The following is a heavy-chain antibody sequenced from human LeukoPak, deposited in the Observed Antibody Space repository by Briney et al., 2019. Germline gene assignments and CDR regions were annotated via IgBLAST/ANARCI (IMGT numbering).Heavy chain of an antibody. CDR2: ITSSSDYI. D-gene: IGHD5-18*01. Sequence: WGSLRLSCAASGFTFSSYSMNWVRQAPGKGLEWVSSITSSSDYIYYADSVKGRFTISRDNAENSLHLQMDSLRAEDTAVYYCAREFKSGYGMWAWGQGTLVTVSS. CDR3: AREFKSGYGMWA. V-gene: IGHV3-21*01. J-gene: IGHJ5*02. CDR1: GFTFSSYS.